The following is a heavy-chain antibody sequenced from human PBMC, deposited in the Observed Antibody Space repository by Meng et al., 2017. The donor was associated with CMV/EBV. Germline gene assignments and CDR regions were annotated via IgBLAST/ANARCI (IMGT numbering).Heavy chain of an antibody. D-gene: IGHD3-9*01. CDR2: IKSKTDGGTT. V-gene: IGHV3-15*01. CDR3: TTNVLRYFDWLPPDY. CDR1: GFTFSNAW. J-gene: IGHJ4*02. Sequence: GESLKISCAASGFTFSNAWMSWVRQAPGKGLEWVGRIKSKTDGGTTDYAAPVKDRFSISRDDSKNTLYLQMNSLKTEDTAVYYCTTNVLRYFDWLPPDYLGQGTLVTVSS.